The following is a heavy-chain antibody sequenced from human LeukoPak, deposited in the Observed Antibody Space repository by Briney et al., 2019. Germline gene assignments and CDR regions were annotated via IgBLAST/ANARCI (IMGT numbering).Heavy chain of an antibody. CDR3: AELGISIIGDV. CDR1: GFSFGSYE. Sequence: GGSLRLSCAPYGFSFGSYEMKWVSQAAGKGVEWVSYISGSSSTISYAASAKARFTIPRSNANNSLYLQLNSLRAEDTAVYYCAELGISIIGDVWGKGTTVTISS. D-gene: IGHD3-10*01. CDR2: ISGSSSTI. J-gene: IGHJ6*04. V-gene: IGHV3-48*03.